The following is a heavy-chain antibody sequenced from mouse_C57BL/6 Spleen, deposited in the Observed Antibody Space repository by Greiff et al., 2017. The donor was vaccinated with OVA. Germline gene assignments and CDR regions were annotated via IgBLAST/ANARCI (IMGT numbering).Heavy chain of an antibody. J-gene: IGHJ4*01. CDR1: GYAFSSSW. D-gene: IGHD3-1*01. CDR3: ARRASEYYAMDY. Sequence: QVQLQQSGPELVKPGASVKLSCKASGYAFSSSWMNWVKQRPGKGLEWIGRIYPGDGDTNYNGKFKGKATLTADKSSSTAYMQLSSLTSEDSAVYFCARRASEYYAMDYWGQGTSVTVSS. CDR2: IYPGDGDT. V-gene: IGHV1-82*01.